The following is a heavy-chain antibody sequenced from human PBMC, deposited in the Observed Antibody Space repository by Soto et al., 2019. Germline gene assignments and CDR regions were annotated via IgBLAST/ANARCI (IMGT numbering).Heavy chain of an antibody. V-gene: IGHV3-30*18. CDR2: ISYDGSNK. D-gene: IGHD3-3*01. CDR3: AKDPRFLEWLFSENYYYYMDV. J-gene: IGHJ6*03. CDR1: GFTFSSYG. Sequence: GGSLRLSCAASGFTFSSYGMHWVRQAPGKGLEWVAVISYDGSNKYYADSVKGRFTISRDNSKNTLYLQMNSLRAEDTAVYYCAKDPRFLEWLFSENYYYYMDVWGKGTTVTVSS.